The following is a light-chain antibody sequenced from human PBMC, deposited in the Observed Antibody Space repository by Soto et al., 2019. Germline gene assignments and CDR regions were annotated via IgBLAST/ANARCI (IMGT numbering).Light chain of an antibody. CDR1: ALPKQY. J-gene: IGLJ2*01. CDR2: KDS. CDR3: QSTDSSGPYVV. V-gene: IGLV3-25*03. Sequence: SYELTQPPSVSVSPGQTARVTCSGDALPKQYAYWYQQKPGQAPVMVIYKDSERPSGIPERISGSSSGTTVTLTISGVQAEDEADYYCQSTDSSGPYVVFGGRTKLTVL.